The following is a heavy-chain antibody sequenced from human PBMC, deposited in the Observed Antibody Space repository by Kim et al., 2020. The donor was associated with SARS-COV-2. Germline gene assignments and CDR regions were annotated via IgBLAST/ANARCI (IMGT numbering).Heavy chain of an antibody. V-gene: IGHV4-34*01. CDR2: INHSGST. CDR3: ATTHREYDFWSGNYYYYG. D-gene: IGHD3-3*01. CDR1: GGSFSGYY. Sequence: SETLSLTCAVYGGSFSGYYWSWIRQPPGKGLEWIGEINHSGSTNYNPSLKSRVTISVDTSKNQFSLKLSSVTAADTAVYYCATTHREYDFWSGNYYYYG. J-gene: IGHJ6*01.